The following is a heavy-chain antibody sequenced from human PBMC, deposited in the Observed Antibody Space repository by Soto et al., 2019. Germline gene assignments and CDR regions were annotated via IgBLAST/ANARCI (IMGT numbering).Heavy chain of an antibody. CDR3: TRSPIIQLWFGWFDP. V-gene: IGHV1-3*01. CDR2: INAGNGNT. D-gene: IGHD5-18*01. J-gene: IGHJ5*02. CDR1: GYTFTSYA. Sequence: QVQLVQSGAEVKKPGASVKVSCKASGYTFTSYAMHWVRQAPGQRLEWMGWINAGNGNTKYSQKFQGRVTITRDTSASTAYMELSSLRSEDTAVYYCTRSPIIQLWFGWFDPWGQGTLVTVSS.